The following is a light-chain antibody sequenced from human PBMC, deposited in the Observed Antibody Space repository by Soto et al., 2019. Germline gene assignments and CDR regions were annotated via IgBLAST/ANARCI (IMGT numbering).Light chain of an antibody. V-gene: IGKV1-5*01. Sequence: DIQMTQSPSTLTAYVGDRVTITLLASQNIGSWLAWYQQKPGRAPKFLIYDASSLQSGVPSRFSGSGSGTDFTLTIRSLQPEDFATYYCQQVNSYPQTFGQGTRLEIK. CDR2: DAS. CDR1: QNIGSW. J-gene: IGKJ5*01. CDR3: QQVNSYPQT.